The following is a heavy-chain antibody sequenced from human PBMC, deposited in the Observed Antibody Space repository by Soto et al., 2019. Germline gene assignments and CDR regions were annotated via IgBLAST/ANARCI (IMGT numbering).Heavy chain of an antibody. CDR3: ARDEPGGYYYDSSGYLHFDY. CDR2: ISSYNGNR. Sequence: QVQLVPSGAEVKKPGASVKVSCKASGYTFTSYGISWVRQAPGQGLEWMGWISSYNGNRNYAQKLRGRVTMTTNTSTSTAYMELRSLRSDDTAVYYCARDEPGGYYYDSSGYLHFDYWGQGTLVTVSS. J-gene: IGHJ4*02. D-gene: IGHD3-22*01. CDR1: GYTFTSYG. V-gene: IGHV1-18*01.